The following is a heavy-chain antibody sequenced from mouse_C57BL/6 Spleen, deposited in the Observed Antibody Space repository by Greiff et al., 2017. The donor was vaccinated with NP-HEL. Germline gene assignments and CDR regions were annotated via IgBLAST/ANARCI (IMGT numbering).Heavy chain of an antibody. CDR2: IDPSDSYT. Sequence: QVQLKQPGAELVKPGASVKLSCKASGYTFTSYWMQWVNQRPGQGLEWIGEIDPSDSYTNYNQKFKGKATLTVDTSSSTAYMQLSSLTSEDSAVYYCARGRRDYWGQGTSVTVSS. CDR1: GYTFTSYW. V-gene: IGHV1-50*01. J-gene: IGHJ4*01. D-gene: IGHD1-1*01. CDR3: ARGRRDY.